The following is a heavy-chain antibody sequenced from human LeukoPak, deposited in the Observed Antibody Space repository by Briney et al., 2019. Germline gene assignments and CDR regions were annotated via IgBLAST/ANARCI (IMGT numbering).Heavy chain of an antibody. Sequence: SETLSLTCTVSGGSISSGDYYWSWIRQPPGKGLEWIGYIYYSGSTYYNPSLKSRVTISVDTSKNQFSLKLSSVTAADTAVYYCARGTYYYDSSGYYYWFDPWGQGTLVTVSS. J-gene: IGHJ5*02. CDR2: IYYSGST. CDR3: ARGTYYYDSSGYYYWFDP. V-gene: IGHV4-30-4*01. D-gene: IGHD3-22*01. CDR1: GGSISSGDYY.